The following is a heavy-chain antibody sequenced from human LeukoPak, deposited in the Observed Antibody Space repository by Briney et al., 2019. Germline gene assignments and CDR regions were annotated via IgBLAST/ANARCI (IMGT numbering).Heavy chain of an antibody. CDR2: INSDGSRT. CDR1: GFPLSNYW. V-gene: IGHV3-74*01. Sequence: GGSLRLSCAASGFPLSNYWMHWVRQVPGRGLVWVGRINSDGSRTSYADSVKGRVTISRDNAKNTLYLQMNSLRAEDTAIYYCVRGYYDSSGYYGPYFDYWGQGTLVTVSS. CDR3: VRGYYDSSGYYGPYFDY. J-gene: IGHJ4*02. D-gene: IGHD3-22*01.